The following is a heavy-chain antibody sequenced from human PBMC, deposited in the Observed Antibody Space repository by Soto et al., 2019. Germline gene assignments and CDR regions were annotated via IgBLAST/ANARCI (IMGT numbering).Heavy chain of an antibody. CDR2: IKQDGSEK. CDR1: GFTFSSYW. J-gene: IGHJ5*02. Sequence: GGALRLSCAASGFTFSSYWMSWVRQAPGKGLEWVANIKQDGSEKYYVDSVKGRFTISRDNAKNSLYLQMNSLRAEDTAVYYCARDTTVGSGSHYSPSWFHPWGKATQVTVFS. D-gene: IGHD3-10*01. CDR3: ARDTTVGSGSHYSPSWFHP. V-gene: IGHV3-7*01.